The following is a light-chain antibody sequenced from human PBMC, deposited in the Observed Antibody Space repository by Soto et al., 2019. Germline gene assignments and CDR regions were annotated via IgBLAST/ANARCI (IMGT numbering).Light chain of an antibody. J-gene: IGLJ1*01. CDR3: YTYAGGSTYL. Sequence: QSVLTQHASVSGSPGQSITISCTGTSSVVGSYSLLSWYQHHPGKAPKLIIYEDIKGPSGVSNRFSGSKSGNTASLRISGLQAEDEADYYCYTYAGGSTYLFGTGTKVTVL. CDR2: EDI. CDR1: SSVVGSYSL. V-gene: IGLV2-23*01.